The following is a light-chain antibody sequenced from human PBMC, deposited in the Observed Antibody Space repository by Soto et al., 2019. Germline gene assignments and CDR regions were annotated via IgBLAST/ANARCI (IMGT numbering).Light chain of an antibody. CDR1: SSNIGAGYD. J-gene: IGLJ2*01. Sequence: QSVLTQPPSVSGAPGQRVTISCTGSSSNIGAGYDVHWYQQLPGTAPKLLIYGNSNRPSGVPDRFSGSKSGTSASLAITGIQAEDEADYYCHSYDSSLSAVVFGGGTKLTVL. CDR3: HSYDSSLSAVV. CDR2: GNS. V-gene: IGLV1-40*01.